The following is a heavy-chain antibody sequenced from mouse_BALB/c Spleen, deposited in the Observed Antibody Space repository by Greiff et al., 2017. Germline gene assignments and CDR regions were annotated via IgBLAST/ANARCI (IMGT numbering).Heavy chain of an antibody. CDR3: TRDGSTLYFAY. D-gene: IGHD1-1*01. CDR1: GYTFTSYY. J-gene: IGHJ2*01. CDR2: INPSNGGT. V-gene: IGHV1S81*02. Sequence: QVQLQQPGAELVKPGASVKLSCKASGYTFTSYYMYWVKQRPGQGLEWIGGINPSNGGTNFNEKFKSKATLTVDKSSSTAYMQLSSLTSEDSAVYSCTRDGSTLYFAYWGQGTTLTVYS.